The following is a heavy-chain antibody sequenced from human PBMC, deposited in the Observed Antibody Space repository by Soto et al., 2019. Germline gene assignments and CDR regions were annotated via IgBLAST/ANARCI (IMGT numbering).Heavy chain of an antibody. V-gene: IGHV6-1*01. Sequence: SQTLSLTCAISGVSVSTNSAAWNWIRQSPSRGLEWLGRTYYRSTWYNDYAVSLKGRITINPDTSKNQFSLQLNSVTPEDTAVYYCARELGTSGSPYYYYYSMDVWGQGTTVTVSS. CDR3: ARELGTSGSPYYYYYSMDV. D-gene: IGHD7-27*01. CDR2: TYYRSTWYN. J-gene: IGHJ6*03. CDR1: GVSVSTNSAA.